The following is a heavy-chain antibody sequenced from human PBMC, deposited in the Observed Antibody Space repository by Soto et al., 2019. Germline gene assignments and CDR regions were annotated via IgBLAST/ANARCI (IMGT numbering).Heavy chain of an antibody. CDR2: ISSSSSYI. V-gene: IGHV3-21*01. J-gene: IGHJ6*02. CDR3: ARLRGLPPPVDCDYDMDV. D-gene: IGHD1-26*01. Sequence: EVQLVESGGGLVKPGGSLRLSCAASGFTFSSYSMNWVRQAPGKGLEWVSSISSSSSYIYYADPVKGPFTISSDNVKNSLYLKMNSLRGESTAVYSCARLRGLPPPVDCDYDMDVWGQGTTVTVSS. CDR1: GFTFSSYS.